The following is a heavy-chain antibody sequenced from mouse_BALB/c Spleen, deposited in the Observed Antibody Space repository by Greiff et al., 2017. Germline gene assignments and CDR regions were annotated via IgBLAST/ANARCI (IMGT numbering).Heavy chain of an antibody. Sequence: EVKLQESGGGLVQPGGSLKLSCAASGFTFSSYTMSWVRQTPEKRLEWVAYISNGGGSTYYPDTVKGRFTISRDNAKNTLYLQMGSLKSEDTAMYYCARDYDYDAWFAYWGQGTLVTVSA. V-gene: IGHV5-12-2*01. CDR1: GFTFSSYT. CDR3: ARDYDYDAWFAY. CDR2: ISNGGGST. J-gene: IGHJ3*01. D-gene: IGHD2-4*01.